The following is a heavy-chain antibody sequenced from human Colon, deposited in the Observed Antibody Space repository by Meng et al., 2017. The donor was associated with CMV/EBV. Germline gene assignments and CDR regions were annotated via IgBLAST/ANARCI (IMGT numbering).Heavy chain of an antibody. CDR1: GDSSGSYY. Sequence: SETLSLTCSVSGDSSGSYYWSWVRQTPGKGLEWFGYISYAGTATYNPSLQSRVTISVATSETQFSLDLKSVTAAGSAIYCCARAQNVIHELFDSWGQGIPVTVSS. V-gene: IGHV4-59*01. CDR2: ISYAGTA. D-gene: IGHD3-10*01. J-gene: IGHJ4*02. CDR3: ARAQNVIHELFDS.